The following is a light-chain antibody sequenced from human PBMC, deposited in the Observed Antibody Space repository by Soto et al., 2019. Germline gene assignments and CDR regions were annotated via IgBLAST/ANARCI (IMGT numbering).Light chain of an antibody. CDR1: QGISSS. V-gene: IGKV1-9*01. CDR2: AAS. Sequence: IQLTQSPSSLSASVGDRFTITCRASQGISSSLAWYQQKPGKVPKLLIYAASTLQSGVPSRFSGSRSGTDFTLTISSLQPEDSATYYCQQVNNYPITFGQGTRLEIK. J-gene: IGKJ5*01. CDR3: QQVNNYPIT.